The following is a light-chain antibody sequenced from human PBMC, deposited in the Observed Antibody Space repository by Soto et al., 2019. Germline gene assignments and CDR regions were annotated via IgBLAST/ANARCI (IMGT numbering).Light chain of an antibody. CDR2: AAS. Sequence: DIQMTQSPSSLSASVGDKVTITCRASQSISSDLNWYQQKPGKAPKLLIYAASSVQSGVPSRFSGSVSGTDFTLTINSLQPEDFATYYCQQSYSAPRTFGQGTKVYIK. CDR1: QSISSD. CDR3: QQSYSAPRT. J-gene: IGKJ1*01. V-gene: IGKV1-39*01.